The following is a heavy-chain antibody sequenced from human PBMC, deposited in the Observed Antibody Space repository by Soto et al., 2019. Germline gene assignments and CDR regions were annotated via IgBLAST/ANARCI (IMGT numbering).Heavy chain of an antibody. CDR3: GRGGGGLPSLCYYGMVV. CDR1: GYTFIGYY. D-gene: IGHD2-15*01. CDR2: INPNSGGT. Sequence: ASVKVSCKASGYTFIGYYIRWVRQAPGQGLEWMGWINPNSGGTNYAQRFQGWVTMTRDRSISTAYMELSRLKSDDTAVYYCGRGGGGLPSLCYYGMVVLGPGTTVTASS. J-gene: IGHJ6*02. V-gene: IGHV1-2*04.